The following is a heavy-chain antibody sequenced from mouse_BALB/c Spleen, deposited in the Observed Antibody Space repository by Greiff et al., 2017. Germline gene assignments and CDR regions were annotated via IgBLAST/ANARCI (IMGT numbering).Heavy chain of an antibody. J-gene: IGHJ4*01. D-gene: IGHD1-2*01. CDR1: GYTFTDYY. CDR3: ARGYYGHPYYYAMDY. Sequence: QVQLKQSGPELVKPGASVKISCKASGYTFTDYYINWVKQKPGQGLEWIGWIYPGSGNTKYNEKFKGKATLTVDTSSSTAYMQLSSLTSEDTAVYFCARGYYGHPYYYAMDYWGQGTSDTVTS. V-gene: IGHV1-84*02. CDR2: IYPGSGNT.